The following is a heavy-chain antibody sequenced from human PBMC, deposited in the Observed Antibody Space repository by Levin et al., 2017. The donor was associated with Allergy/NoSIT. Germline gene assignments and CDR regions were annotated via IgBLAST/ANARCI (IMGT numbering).Heavy chain of an antibody. Sequence: SETLSLTCSVSGSSIASTSYYWGWIRQPPGKGLEWIGTIYYSGSTYYNPSLKSRVTLSLDTSKNQFSLKLSSVTAADTAVYYCARGTDSSAYYPIDYWGQGSLVTVSS. CDR3: ARGTDSSAYYPIDY. CDR2: IYYSGST. CDR1: GSSIASTSYY. J-gene: IGHJ4*02. D-gene: IGHD3-22*01. V-gene: IGHV4-39*01.